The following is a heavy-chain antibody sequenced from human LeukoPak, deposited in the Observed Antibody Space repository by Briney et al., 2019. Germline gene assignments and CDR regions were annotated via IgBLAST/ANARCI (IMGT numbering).Heavy chain of an antibody. CDR3: AREGDDEGYCSGGSCYSFDP. D-gene: IGHD2-15*01. CDR2: IYYSGST. CDR1: GGSISSGGYY. Sequence: SQTLSLTCTVSGGSISSGGYYWSWIRQHPGKGLEWIGYIYYSGSTYYHPSLKSRVTISVDTSKNQFSLKLSSVTAADTAVYYCAREGDDEGYCSGGSCYSFDPWGQGTLVTVSS. V-gene: IGHV4-31*03. J-gene: IGHJ5*02.